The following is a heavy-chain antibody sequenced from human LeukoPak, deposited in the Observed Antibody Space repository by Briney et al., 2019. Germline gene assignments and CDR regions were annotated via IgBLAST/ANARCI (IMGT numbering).Heavy chain of an antibody. V-gene: IGHV3-74*01. Sequence: GGSLRLSCAASGFTFSSYWMHWVRQAPGKGLVWVSRINSDGSSTSYADSVTGRFTISRDNAKNTLYLQMNSLRAEDTAVYYCARPYGSGTLDGFDIWGQGTMVTVSS. CDR2: INSDGSST. CDR1: GFTFSSYW. CDR3: ARPYGSGTLDGFDI. D-gene: IGHD3-10*01. J-gene: IGHJ3*02.